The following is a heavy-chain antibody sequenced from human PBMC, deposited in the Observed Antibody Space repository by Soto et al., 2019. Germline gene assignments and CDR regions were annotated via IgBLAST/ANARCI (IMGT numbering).Heavy chain of an antibody. D-gene: IGHD1-1*01. J-gene: IGHJ4*02. CDR2: IWYDGSNK. CDR1: GFTFSSYG. V-gene: IGHV3-33*01. Sequence: ESGGGVVQPGRSLRLSCAASGFTFSSYGMHWVRQAPGKGLEWVAVIWYDGSNKYYADSVKGRFTISRDNSKNTLYLQMNSLRAEDTAVYYCARVGYRSMYYFDYWGQGTLVTVSS. CDR3: ARVGYRSMYYFDY.